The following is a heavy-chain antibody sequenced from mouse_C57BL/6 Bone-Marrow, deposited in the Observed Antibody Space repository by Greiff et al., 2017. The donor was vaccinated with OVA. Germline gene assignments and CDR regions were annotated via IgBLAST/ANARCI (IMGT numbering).Heavy chain of an antibody. CDR3: ARDSNPWFAY. J-gene: IGHJ3*01. Sequence: EVKLVESGGGLVKPGGSLKLSCAASGFTFSDYGMPWVRQAPEKGLEWVAYISSGSSTLYYADTVKGRFTLSRDNAKNTLFLQMTWLRSEDTAMYYCARDSNPWFAYWGQGTLDTVSA. V-gene: IGHV5-17*01. D-gene: IGHD2-5*01. CDR2: ISSGSSTL. CDR1: GFTFSDYG.